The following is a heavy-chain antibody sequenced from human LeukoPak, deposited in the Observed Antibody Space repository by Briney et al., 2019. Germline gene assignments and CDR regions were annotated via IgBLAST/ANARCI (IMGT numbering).Heavy chain of an antibody. V-gene: IGHV4-59*07. CDR3: ARAGSRDGYTIGDYFDY. Sequence: PSDTLSLTCTVSGGSISSYYWSWIRQPPGKGLEWIGYIHYSGSTNYNPSLKSRVTISVDTSKNHFSLKLTSVTAADTAVYYCARAGSRDGYTIGDYFDYWGQGNLVTVSS. D-gene: IGHD5-24*01. CDR2: IHYSGST. CDR1: GGSISSYY. J-gene: IGHJ4*02.